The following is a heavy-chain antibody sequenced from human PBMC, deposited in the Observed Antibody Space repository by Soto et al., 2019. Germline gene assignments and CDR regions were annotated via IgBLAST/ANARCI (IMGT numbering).Heavy chain of an antibody. CDR3: AKAPYYYDSSANFDY. Sequence: ESGGGLVQPGRSLRLSCAASGFTFDDYAMHWVRQAPGKGLEWVSGISWNSGSIGYADSVKGRFTISRDNAKNSLYLQMNSLRAEDTALYYCAKAPYYYDSSANFDYWGQGTLVTVSS. CDR2: ISWNSGSI. CDR1: GFTFDDYA. J-gene: IGHJ4*02. V-gene: IGHV3-9*01. D-gene: IGHD3-22*01.